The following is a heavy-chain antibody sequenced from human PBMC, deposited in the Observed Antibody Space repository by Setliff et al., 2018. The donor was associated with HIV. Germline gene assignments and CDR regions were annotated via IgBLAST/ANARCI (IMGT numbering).Heavy chain of an antibody. CDR2: IHTSGST. CDR1: GGSISSGSYY. CDR3: ARVGYHGSGRYSFDY. D-gene: IGHD3-10*01. Sequence: SETLSLTCTVSGGSISSGSYYWSWIRQPAGKGLEWIGHIHTSGSTKYNPSLKSRVTISADTSRNQFSLNLSSVTAAETAVYYCARVGYHGSGRYSFDYWGQGALVTVSS. V-gene: IGHV4-61*09. J-gene: IGHJ4*02.